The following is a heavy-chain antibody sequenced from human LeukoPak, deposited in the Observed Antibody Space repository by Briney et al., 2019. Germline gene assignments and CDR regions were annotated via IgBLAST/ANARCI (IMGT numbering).Heavy chain of an antibody. V-gene: IGHV4-34*01. J-gene: IGHJ6*03. Sequence: PSETLSLTCAVYGGSFSGYYWSWIRQPPGKGLEWIGEINHSGSTNYNPSLKSRVTISVDTSKNQFSLKLSSVTAADTAVYYCARRHYYYMDVWGKGTTVTVSS. CDR2: INHSGST. CDR1: GGSFSGYY. CDR3: ARRHYYYMDV.